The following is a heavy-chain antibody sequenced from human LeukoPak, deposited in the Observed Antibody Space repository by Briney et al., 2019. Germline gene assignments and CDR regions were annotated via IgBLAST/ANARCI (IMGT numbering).Heavy chain of an antibody. CDR3: ARGAAYYYDSSGYDAFDI. Sequence: GASVKVSCKASGYTFTGYYMHWVRQAPGQGLEWMGWINPNSGGTNYAQKFQGRVTMTRDTSISTAYMELSRLRSDDAAVYYCARGAAYYYDSSGYDAFDIWGQGTMVTVSS. J-gene: IGHJ3*02. V-gene: IGHV1-2*02. CDR2: INPNSGGT. CDR1: GYTFTGYY. D-gene: IGHD3-22*01.